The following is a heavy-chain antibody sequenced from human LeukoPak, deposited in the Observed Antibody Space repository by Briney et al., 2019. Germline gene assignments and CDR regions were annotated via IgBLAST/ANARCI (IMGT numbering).Heavy chain of an antibody. Sequence: SETLSLTCTVSGGSISSYYWSWIRQPAGKGLEWIGRIYTSGSTNYNPSLKSRVTMSVDTSKNQLSLKLSSVTAADTAVYYCARGGAGETALLFDYWGQGTLVTVSS. CDR2: IYTSGST. V-gene: IGHV4-4*07. CDR3: ARGGAGETALLFDY. J-gene: IGHJ4*02. CDR1: GGSISSYY. D-gene: IGHD3-10*01.